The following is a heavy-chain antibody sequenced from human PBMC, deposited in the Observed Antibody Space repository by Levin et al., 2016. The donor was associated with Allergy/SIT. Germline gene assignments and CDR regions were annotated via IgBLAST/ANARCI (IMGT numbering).Heavy chain of an antibody. CDR3: ARAVDYGGNGEFDY. CDR2: ISSSSTI. Sequence: GESLKISCAASGFTFSSYSMNWVRQAPGKGLEWVSYISSSSTIYYADSVKGRFTISRDNAKNSLYLQMNSLRAEDTAVYYCARAVDYGGNGEFDYWGQGTLVTVSS. D-gene: IGHD4-23*01. J-gene: IGHJ4*02. CDR1: GFTFSSYS. V-gene: IGHV3-48*01.